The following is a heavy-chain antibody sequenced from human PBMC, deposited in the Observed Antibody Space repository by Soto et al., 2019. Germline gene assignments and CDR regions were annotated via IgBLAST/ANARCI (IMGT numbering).Heavy chain of an antibody. J-gene: IGHJ4*02. Sequence: SETLSLTCAVYGGSFIGYYWSWIRQPPGKGLEWIGSIYYSGSTYYNPSLKSRVTISVDTSKNQFSLKLSSVTAADTAVYYCASFKSSVYSSGPRSFDYWGQGTLVSVSS. CDR1: GGSFIGYY. CDR2: IYYSGST. D-gene: IGHD6-19*01. V-gene: IGHV4-34*01. CDR3: ASFKSSVYSSGPRSFDY.